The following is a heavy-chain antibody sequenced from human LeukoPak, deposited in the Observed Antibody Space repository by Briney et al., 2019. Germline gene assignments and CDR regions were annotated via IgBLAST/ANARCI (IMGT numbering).Heavy chain of an antibody. CDR2: IYPGDSDT. CDR1: EYNFTSYW. Sequence: GESLKISCKGSEYNFTSYWIGWVRQMPGKGLEWMGIIYPGDSDTRYSPSFQGQVTISADKSISTAYLQLSSLKASATAMCYCASPEGSYWNDYAFDIWGQGTMVTVSS. J-gene: IGHJ3*02. V-gene: IGHV5-51*01. D-gene: IGHD3-10*01. CDR3: ASPEGSYWNDYAFDI.